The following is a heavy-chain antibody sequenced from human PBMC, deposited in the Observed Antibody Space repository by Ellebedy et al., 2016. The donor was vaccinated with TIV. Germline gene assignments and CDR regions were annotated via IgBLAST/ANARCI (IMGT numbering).Heavy chain of an antibody. CDR1: GFSFSNYA. CDR3: ARDRAGGTYPNWFDP. J-gene: IGHJ5*02. Sequence: GGSLRLSCAGSGFSFSNYAMHWVRQALGEGLEWVSGLSGSGGTTHYADSVKGRFTISRDNSKNLLYLQMTGLRAADTATYFCARDRAGGTYPNWFDPWGRGTLVSVSS. CDR2: LSGSGGTT. V-gene: IGHV3-23*01. D-gene: IGHD1-26*01.